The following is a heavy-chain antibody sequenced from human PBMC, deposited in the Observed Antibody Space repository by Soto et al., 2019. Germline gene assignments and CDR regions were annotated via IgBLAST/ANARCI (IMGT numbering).Heavy chain of an antibody. CDR1: GYRFTAYY. J-gene: IGHJ4*02. CDR2: VSPNNGAT. D-gene: IGHD3-10*01. V-gene: IGHV1-2*02. CDR3: ARVEGSASSAGD. Sequence: ASVKVSCKTSGYRFTAYYVHWVRQAPGQGPEWMGYVSPNNGATIYAQKFQGRVTLTSDTSISTAYMVLSRLTSDDTAIYYCARVEGSASSAGDWGQGTQVTVSS.